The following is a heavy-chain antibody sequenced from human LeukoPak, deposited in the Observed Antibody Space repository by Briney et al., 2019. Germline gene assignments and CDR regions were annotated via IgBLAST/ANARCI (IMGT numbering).Heavy chain of an antibody. Sequence: SQTLSLTCTVSGGSISSGGYYWSWIRQHPGKGLEWIGYIYYSGSTYYNPSLKSRVTISVDTSKNQFSLKLGSVTAADTAVYYCARIRRGDYGDLDYFDYWGQGTLVTVSS. V-gene: IGHV4-31*03. J-gene: IGHJ4*02. D-gene: IGHD4-17*01. CDR2: IYYSGST. CDR1: GGSISSGGYY. CDR3: ARIRRGDYGDLDYFDY.